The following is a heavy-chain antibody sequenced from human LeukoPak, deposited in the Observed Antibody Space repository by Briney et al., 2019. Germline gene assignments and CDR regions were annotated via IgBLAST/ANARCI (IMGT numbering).Heavy chain of an antibody. CDR2: IYTSGST. Sequence: NPSETLSLTCTVSGGSVSSGSYYWSWIRQPAGKGLEWIGSIYTSGSTNYNPSLKSRVTISVDTSKNQFSLKLSSVTAADTAVYYCARAWWVITHDAFDIWGQGTMVTVSS. J-gene: IGHJ3*02. D-gene: IGHD3-22*01. CDR1: GGSVSSGSYY. CDR3: ARAWWVITHDAFDI. V-gene: IGHV4-61*02.